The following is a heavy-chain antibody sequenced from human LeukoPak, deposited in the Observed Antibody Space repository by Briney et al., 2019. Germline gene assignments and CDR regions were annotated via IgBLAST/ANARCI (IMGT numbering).Heavy chain of an antibody. CDR3: ARDHDLTGTYEYLKY. J-gene: IGHJ1*01. V-gene: IGHV1-69*06. D-gene: IGHD7-27*01. CDR1: GGTFSSYA. CDR2: IIPIFGTA. Sequence: SVKVSCKASGGTFSSYAISWVRQAPGQGLEWMGGIIPIFGTANYAQKFQGRVTITADKSTNTAYMELSSLKSEDTAVYYCARDHDLTGTYEYLKYWGQGTLVSVSS.